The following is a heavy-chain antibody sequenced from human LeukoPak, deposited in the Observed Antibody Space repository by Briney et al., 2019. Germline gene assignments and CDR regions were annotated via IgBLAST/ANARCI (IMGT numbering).Heavy chain of an antibody. Sequence: GGSLRLSCAASGFTFSAFAMNWVRQAPGKGLEWVAVISYDGSNKYYADSVKGRFTISRDNSKNTLYLQMNSLRAEDTAVYYCARVLAAWGQGTLVTVSS. J-gene: IGHJ5*02. D-gene: IGHD6-25*01. CDR1: GFTFSAFA. CDR3: ARVLAA. V-gene: IGHV3-30-3*01. CDR2: ISYDGSNK.